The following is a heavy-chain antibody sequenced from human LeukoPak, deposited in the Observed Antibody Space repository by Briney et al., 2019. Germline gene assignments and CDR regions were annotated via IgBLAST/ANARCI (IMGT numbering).Heavy chain of an antibody. J-gene: IGHJ4*02. D-gene: IGHD5-12*01. Sequence: PGGSLRLSCAASGFTFSSYSMNWVRQAPGKWLEWVSSISSSSSYIYYADSVKGRFTISRDNAKNSLYLQMNSLRAEDTAVYYCARPHSKQIVATIVNYWGQGTLVTVSS. CDR1: GFTFSSYS. CDR2: ISSSSSYI. CDR3: ARPHSKQIVATIVNY. V-gene: IGHV3-21*01.